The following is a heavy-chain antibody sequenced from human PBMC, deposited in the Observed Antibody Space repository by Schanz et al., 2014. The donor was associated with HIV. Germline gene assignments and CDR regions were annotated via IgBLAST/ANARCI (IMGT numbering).Heavy chain of an antibody. J-gene: IGHJ6*02. Sequence: EVQLVQSGGGLVQPGRSLRLSCAVSGFTFDDYAMHWVRQAPGKGLEWVSSISWNRGSIDYADSAKGRFTISRDNAKNSLYLQMNSLRAEDTAVYYCAKVLIPMIAVPYYGMDVWGQGTTVTVSS. CDR3: AKVLIPMIAVPYYGMDV. CDR2: ISWNRGSI. V-gene: IGHV3-9*01. CDR1: GFTFDDYA. D-gene: IGHD3-22*01.